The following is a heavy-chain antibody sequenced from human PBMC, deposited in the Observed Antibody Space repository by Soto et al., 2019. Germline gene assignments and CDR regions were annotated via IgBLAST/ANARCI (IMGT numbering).Heavy chain of an antibody. J-gene: IGHJ4*02. CDR3: AKRLSDTSGTLKY. D-gene: IGHD3-22*01. CDR2: ISFDGGNK. V-gene: IGHV3-30*18. CDR1: EFTFREYG. Sequence: PGNPMRLSCVGSEFTFREYGMHWVHQAPGKGLDWVAVISFDGGNKFYADSVKGRFTISRDNSKDTVYLQMNSLRPEDTAVYYCAKRLSDTSGTLKYWGPGILVFVSS.